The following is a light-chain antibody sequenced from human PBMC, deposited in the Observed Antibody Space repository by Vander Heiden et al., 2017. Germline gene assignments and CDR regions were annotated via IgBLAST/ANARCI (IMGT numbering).Light chain of an antibody. Sequence: SYELTQPSSVSVSPGQTARITCSGDVLKKKYARWFQQKPGQAPVLVIYKDSERPSGIPERFSGSSSGTTVTLTISGAQVEDEADYYCYSAADNNLVFGGGTKLNVL. J-gene: IGLJ3*02. CDR1: VLKKKY. CDR3: YSAADNNLV. CDR2: KDS. V-gene: IGLV3-27*01.